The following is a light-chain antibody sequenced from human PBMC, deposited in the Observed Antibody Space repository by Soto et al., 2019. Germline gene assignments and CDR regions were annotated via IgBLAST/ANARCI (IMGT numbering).Light chain of an antibody. CDR1: QSISSW. Sequence: DIQMTQSPSTLSASVGDRVIITCRASQSISSWLAWYQQKAGKAPKLLIYKASSLDSGVPSRFSGSGSGTEFTLTISSLQPDDFATYYCQQYNQYPYTFGQGTKLEIK. J-gene: IGKJ2*01. CDR3: QQYNQYPYT. CDR2: KAS. V-gene: IGKV1-5*03.